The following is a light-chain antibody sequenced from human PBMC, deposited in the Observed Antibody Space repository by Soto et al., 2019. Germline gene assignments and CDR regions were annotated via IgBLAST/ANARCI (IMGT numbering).Light chain of an antibody. CDR3: QQYNNWPPWT. J-gene: IGKJ1*01. CDR1: PSVSSN. CDR2: GAS. V-gene: IGKV3-15*01. Sequence: EIVMTQSPATLSVSPGERATLSCRASPSVSSNLAWYQQKPSQAPRLLIYGASTRATGIPARFSGSGSGTEVTLTISSLQSEDFAVYYCQQYNNWPPWTFGQGTKVEIK.